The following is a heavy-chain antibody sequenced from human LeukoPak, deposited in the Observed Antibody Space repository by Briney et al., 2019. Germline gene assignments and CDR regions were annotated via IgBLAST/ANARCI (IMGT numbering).Heavy chain of an antibody. D-gene: IGHD6-13*01. CDR3: AIGRAAAGIHSFDP. CDR1: GGAISSSSYS. Sequence: PSETLSLTCSVSGGAISSSSYSWGWIRQTPGKGLEWIGSISYSGSTYYNPSLKSRVTISVDTSKNQFSLKLSSVTAADTAVYYCAIGRAAAGIHSFDPWGQGTLVTVSS. J-gene: IGHJ5*02. V-gene: IGHV4-39*07. CDR2: ISYSGST.